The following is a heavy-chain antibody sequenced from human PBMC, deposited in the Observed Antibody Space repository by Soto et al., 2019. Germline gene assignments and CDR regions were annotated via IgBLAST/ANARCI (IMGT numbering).Heavy chain of an antibody. CDR2: ISYDGSNK. D-gene: IGHD3-3*01. J-gene: IGHJ6*02. CDR1: GFTFSSYA. V-gene: IGHV3-30-3*01. Sequence: GGSLRRSCAASGFTFSSYAMHWVRQAPGKGLEWVAVISYDGSNKYYADSVKGRFTISRDNSKNTLYLQMNSLRAEDTAVYYCAREDGITIFGVVNYYYYGMDVWGQGTTVTVSS. CDR3: AREDGITIFGVVNYYYYGMDV.